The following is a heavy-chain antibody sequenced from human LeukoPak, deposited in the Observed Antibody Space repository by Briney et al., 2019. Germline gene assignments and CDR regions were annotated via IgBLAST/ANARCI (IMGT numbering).Heavy chain of an antibody. J-gene: IGHJ3*02. CDR3: AREDTGAFDI. Sequence: SETLSLTCAVSGGSISSGGYSWSWIRQPPGKGLEWIGYIYHSGSTYYNPSLKSRVAISVDRSKNQFSLKLSSVTAADTAVYYCAREDTGAFDIWGQGTMVTVSS. CDR2: IYHSGST. V-gene: IGHV4-30-2*01. CDR1: GGSISSGGYS. D-gene: IGHD1-1*01.